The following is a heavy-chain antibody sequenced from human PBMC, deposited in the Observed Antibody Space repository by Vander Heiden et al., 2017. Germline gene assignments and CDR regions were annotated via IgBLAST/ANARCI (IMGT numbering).Heavy chain of an antibody. CDR3: ARHGCSSTSCYYSYYGMDV. CDR2: IYYSGST. CDR1: GGSISSYS. V-gene: IGHV4-59*08. Sequence: QVQLQESGPGLGKPSETLSLTCTVPGGSISSYSWSWIRQPPGKGLEWIGYIYYSGSTNYNPSLKSRVTISVDTSKNQFSLKLSSVTAADTAVYYCARHGCSSTSCYYSYYGMDVWGQGTTVTVSS. J-gene: IGHJ6*02. D-gene: IGHD2-2*01.